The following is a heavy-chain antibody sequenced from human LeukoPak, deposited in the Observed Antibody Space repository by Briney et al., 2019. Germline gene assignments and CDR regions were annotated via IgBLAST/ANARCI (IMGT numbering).Heavy chain of an antibody. CDR3: ARTAPEWELVDY. Sequence: GGSLRLSCAASGFTFSSYAMHWVRQAPGKGLEWVAVISYDGSNKYYADSVKGRFTISRDNSKNTLYLQMNSLRAEDTAVYYCARTAPEWELVDYWGQGTLVTVSS. CDR2: ISYDGSNK. D-gene: IGHD1-26*01. J-gene: IGHJ4*02. CDR1: GFTFSSYA. V-gene: IGHV3-30-3*01.